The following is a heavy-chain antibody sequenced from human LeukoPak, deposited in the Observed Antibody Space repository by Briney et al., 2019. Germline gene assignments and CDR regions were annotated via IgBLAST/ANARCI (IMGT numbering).Heavy chain of an antibody. CDR1: NYSISTDNY. CDR3: ALQSGYDALDY. J-gene: IGHJ4*02. Sequence: SETLSLTCTVSNYSISTDNYWGWIRQPPGKGLEWIGSIYHSGTAYYNPALKSRVTISQDTSKNQFSLKLSSVTAADTAVYYCALQSGYDALDYWGQGTLVTVSS. V-gene: IGHV4-38-2*02. D-gene: IGHD5-12*01. CDR2: IYHSGTA.